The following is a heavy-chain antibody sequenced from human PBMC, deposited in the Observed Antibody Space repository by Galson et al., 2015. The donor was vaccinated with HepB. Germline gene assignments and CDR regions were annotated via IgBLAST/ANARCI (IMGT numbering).Heavy chain of an antibody. D-gene: IGHD1-26*01. J-gene: IGHJ3*02. CDR2: IIPMFGTA. Sequence: SVKVSCKASGGTFSSYAISWVRQAPGQGLEWMGGIIPMFGTANYAQKFQGRVTITADEYMSTVNMELSSLRSEDTAVYYCARVGRGDAFDIWGQGTMVTVSS. V-gene: IGHV1-69*13. CDR1: GGTFSSYA. CDR3: ARVGRGDAFDI.